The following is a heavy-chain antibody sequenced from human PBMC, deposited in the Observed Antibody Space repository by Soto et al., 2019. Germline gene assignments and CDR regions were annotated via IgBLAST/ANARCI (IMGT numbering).Heavy chain of an antibody. J-gene: IGHJ4*02. CDR2: VNPHTGGT. D-gene: IGHD6-13*01. CDR1: GYTFIGYY. V-gene: IGHV1-2*02. Sequence: ASVKVSCKTSGYTFIGYYLNWVRQAPGQGLEWMGWVNPHTGGTHYAQKFDGRVTMTRDTSTYTAYMELSGLKFDDTATYFCARGSSGYISSWYYFDYWGRGTLVTVSS. CDR3: ARGSSGYISSWYYFDY.